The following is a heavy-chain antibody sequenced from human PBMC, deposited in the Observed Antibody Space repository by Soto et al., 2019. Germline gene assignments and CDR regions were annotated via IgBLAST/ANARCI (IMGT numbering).Heavy chain of an antibody. Sequence: QVQLQESGPGLVKPSQTLSLTCTVSGGSISSGGYYWSWIRQHPGKGMEWIGYIYYSGSTYYNPSLESRVTILVDTSKNQFSLKLSSVTGADTAVYSCARGPRNCSGGSCYLGANYWGQGTLVTVSS. V-gene: IGHV4-31*03. CDR3: ARGPRNCSGGSCYLGANY. CDR2: IYYSGST. D-gene: IGHD2-15*01. CDR1: GGSISSGGYY. J-gene: IGHJ4*02.